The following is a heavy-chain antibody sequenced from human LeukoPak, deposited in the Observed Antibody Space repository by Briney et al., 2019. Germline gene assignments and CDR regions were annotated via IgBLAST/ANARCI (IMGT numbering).Heavy chain of an antibody. D-gene: IGHD3-3*01. CDR3: ARHGITIFAGVNTHVFDI. J-gene: IGHJ3*02. CDR1: RGIYSGYY. V-gene: IGHV4-59*08. CDR2: IYHSGST. Sequence: SETLSLTRAYTRGIYSGYYKIGIPQPPGKGLEWIGYIYHSGSTNYNPSLKSRVTISVDTSKNQFSLKLSSVTAADTAVYYCARHGITIFAGVNTHVFDIGGQGTMVTVSS.